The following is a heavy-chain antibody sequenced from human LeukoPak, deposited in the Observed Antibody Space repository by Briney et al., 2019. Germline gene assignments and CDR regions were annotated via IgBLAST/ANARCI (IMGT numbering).Heavy chain of an antibody. CDR3: AREPGIGWAQDY. J-gene: IGHJ4*02. CDR2: MNPSSGDT. D-gene: IGHD6-19*01. CDR1: GYTFTSFD. Sequence: ASVKDSCKASGYTFTSFDINWVRQATGQGPEWMGWMNPSSGDTGYAQKFQGRVTFTRDTSTSTAYMELRSLTSDDTAVYYCAREPGIGWAQDYWGQGTLLTVSS. V-gene: IGHV1-8*03.